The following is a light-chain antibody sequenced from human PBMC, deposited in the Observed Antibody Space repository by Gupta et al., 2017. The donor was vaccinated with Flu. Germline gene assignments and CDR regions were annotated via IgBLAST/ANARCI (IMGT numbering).Light chain of an antibody. CDR3: CAYAGSSTLI. CDR1: SSDVGSYDL. V-gene: IGLV2-23*01. CDR2: EGT. J-gene: IGLJ2*01. Sequence: TLSCSGTSSDVGSYDLVSWFQQHPGKAPKLMIYEGTKRPSGVSNRFTGSKSGNTAYLTISGLQAEDEAHYYYCAYAGSSTLIFGGGTKLTVL.